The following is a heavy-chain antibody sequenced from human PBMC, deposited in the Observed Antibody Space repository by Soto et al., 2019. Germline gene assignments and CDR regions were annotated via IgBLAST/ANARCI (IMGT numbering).Heavy chain of an antibody. Sequence: QVHLVQSGSEVKKPGSSVTVSCKASGGTFNTYTFSWVRQAPGQGLEWMGSTLPIMGSVNYAHDFRGRLSITADPSTTTAYMELTSLTSHDTAMYYCARIPRYSYATSDPLDNWGQGTLVTVSS. J-gene: IGHJ4*02. V-gene: IGHV1-69*01. CDR2: TLPIMGSV. D-gene: IGHD2-15*01. CDR1: GGTFNTYT. CDR3: ARIPRYSYATSDPLDN.